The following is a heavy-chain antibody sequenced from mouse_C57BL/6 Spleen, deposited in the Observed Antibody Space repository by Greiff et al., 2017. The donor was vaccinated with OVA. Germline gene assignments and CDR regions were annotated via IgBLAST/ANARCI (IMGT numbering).Heavy chain of an antibody. CDR3: GREAKSYYFDY. V-gene: IGHV14-3*01. Sequence: VQLQQSVAELVRPGASVKLSCTASGFNFKNYYMHWVKQRPEQGLEWIGRIDPANGNTKYAQKFQGKATITADTSSNTAYLQLSSLTSEDTAIYCWGREAKSYYFDYWGQGTTLTVSS. CDR1: GFNFKNYY. J-gene: IGHJ2*01. D-gene: IGHD1-1*01. CDR2: IDPANGNT.